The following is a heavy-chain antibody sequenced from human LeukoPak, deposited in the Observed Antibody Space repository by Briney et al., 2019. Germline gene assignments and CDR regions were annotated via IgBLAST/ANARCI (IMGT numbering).Heavy chain of an antibody. CDR3: ARSGKMYGSGSYPDY. CDR1: GGSISSYY. J-gene: IGHJ4*02. V-gene: IGHV4-59*01. D-gene: IGHD3-10*01. Sequence: PSETLYLTCTVSGGSISSYYWSWIRQPPGKGLEWIGYIYYSGSTNYNPSLTSRVTISVDTSKNQFSLKLSSVTAADTAVYYCARSGKMYGSGSYPDYWGQGTLVTVSS. CDR2: IYYSGST.